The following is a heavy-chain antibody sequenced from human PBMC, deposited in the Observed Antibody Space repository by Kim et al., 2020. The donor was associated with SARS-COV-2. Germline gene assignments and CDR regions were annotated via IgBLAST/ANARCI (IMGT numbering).Heavy chain of an antibody. CDR3: TRAYCTNGVCHPEDAFDI. CDR1: GFTFSNAW. Sequence: GGSLRLSCAASGFTFSNAWMSWVRQAPGKGLEWVGRIKSKTDGGTTDYAAPVKGRFTISRDDSKNTLYLQMNSLKTEDTAVYYCTRAYCTNGVCHPEDAFDIWGQGTMVTVSS. V-gene: IGHV3-15*01. J-gene: IGHJ3*02. D-gene: IGHD2-8*01. CDR2: IKSKTDGGTT.